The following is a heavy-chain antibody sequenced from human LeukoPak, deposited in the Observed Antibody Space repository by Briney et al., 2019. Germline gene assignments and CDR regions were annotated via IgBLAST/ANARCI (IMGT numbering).Heavy chain of an antibody. CDR1: GGSFSGYY. J-gene: IGHJ5*02. V-gene: IGHV4-34*01. Sequence: SETLSLTCAVYGGSFSGYYWSWIRQPPGKGLEWIGEINHSGSTNYNPSLKSRVTTSVDTSKNQFSLKLSSVTAADTAVYYCARSYYDSSGYSNWFDPWGQGTLVTVSS. CDR2: INHSGST. D-gene: IGHD3-22*01. CDR3: ARSYYDSSGYSNWFDP.